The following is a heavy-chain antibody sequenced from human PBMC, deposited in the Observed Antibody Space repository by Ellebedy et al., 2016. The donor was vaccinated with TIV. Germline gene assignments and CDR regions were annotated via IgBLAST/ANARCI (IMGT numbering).Heavy chain of an antibody. CDR2: INPSGGST. CDR3: AREGKDIVVVPAAFDY. V-gene: IGHV1-46*01. J-gene: IGHJ4*02. Sequence: AASVKVSCKASGYTFTSYYMHWVRQAPGQGLEWMGIINPSGGSTSYAQKFQGRVTMTRDTSTSTVYMELSSLRSEDTAVYYCAREGKDIVVVPAAFDYWGQGTLVTVSS. CDR1: GYTFTSYY. D-gene: IGHD2-2*01.